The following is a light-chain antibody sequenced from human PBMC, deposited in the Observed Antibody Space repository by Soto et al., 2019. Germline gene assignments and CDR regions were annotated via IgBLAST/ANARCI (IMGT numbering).Light chain of an antibody. CDR1: SSNIGSNY. V-gene: IGLV1-47*01. Sequence: QSALTQPPSASGTPGQRVTISCSGSSSNIGSNYVYWYQQLPGTAPKLLIYRNNQRPSGVPDRFSGSKSGTSASLAISGLRSADEADYYCAAWDDSLSGLYVFGTGTKVTVL. CDR3: AAWDDSLSGLYV. J-gene: IGLJ1*01. CDR2: RNN.